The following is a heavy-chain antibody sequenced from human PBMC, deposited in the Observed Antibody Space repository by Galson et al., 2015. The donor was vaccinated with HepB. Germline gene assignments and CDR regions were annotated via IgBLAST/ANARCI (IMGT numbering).Heavy chain of an antibody. V-gene: IGHV3-30*04. CDR2: ISYDGSNK. Sequence: SLRLSCAASGFTFSSYAMHWVRQAPGKGLEWVAVISYDGSNKYYADSVKGRFTISRDNSKNTLYLQMNSLRAEDTAVYYCANGLYYDSSGPNPFDYWGQGTLVTVSS. CDR1: GFTFSSYA. CDR3: ANGLYYDSSGPNPFDY. J-gene: IGHJ4*02. D-gene: IGHD3-22*01.